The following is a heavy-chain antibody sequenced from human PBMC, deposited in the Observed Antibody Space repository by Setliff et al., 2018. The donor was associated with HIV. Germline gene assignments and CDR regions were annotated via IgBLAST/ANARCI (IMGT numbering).Heavy chain of an antibody. D-gene: IGHD6-13*01. V-gene: IGHV4-31*03. CDR1: SGSISSGTYY. CDR2: IDYSGSA. J-gene: IGHJ4*02. Sequence: SETLSLTCTVSSGSISSGTYYWSWIRQYPGKGLEWIGYIDYSGSAFYNPSLKSRITISRDTSKNQFSLKLSSVTAADTAVYYCAKEERTSWPRVDSWGQGTLVTVSS. CDR3: AKEERTSWPRVDS.